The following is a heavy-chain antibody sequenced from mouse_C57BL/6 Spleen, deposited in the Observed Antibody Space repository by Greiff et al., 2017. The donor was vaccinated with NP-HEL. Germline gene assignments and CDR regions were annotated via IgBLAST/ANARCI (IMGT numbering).Heavy chain of an antibody. J-gene: IGHJ2*01. D-gene: IGHD2-10*01. V-gene: IGHV1-59*01. CDR1: GYTFTSYW. Sequence: QVQLQQPGAELVRPGTSVKLSCKASGYTFTSYWMHWVKQRPGQGLEWIGVIDPSDSYTNYNQKFKGKSTLTVDKSSSTAYMQLSSLTSEDSAVYYCARTYYGNYDYFDYWGQGTTLTVSS. CDR2: IDPSDSYT. CDR3: ARTYYGNYDYFDY.